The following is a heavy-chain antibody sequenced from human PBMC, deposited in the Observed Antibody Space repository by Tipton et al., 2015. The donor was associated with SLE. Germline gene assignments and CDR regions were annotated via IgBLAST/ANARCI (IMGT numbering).Heavy chain of an antibody. J-gene: IGHJ6*03. CDR2: ISSSSSYI. Sequence: SLRLSCAASGFTFSSYSMNWVRQAPGKGLEWVSSISSSSSYIYYADSVKGRFTISRDNAKNSLYLQMNSLRAEDTAVYYCARDPGWGNYYYYYMDVWGKGTTVTVFS. D-gene: IGHD7-27*01. CDR3: ARDPGWGNYYYYYMDV. CDR1: GFTFSSYS. V-gene: IGHV3-21*03.